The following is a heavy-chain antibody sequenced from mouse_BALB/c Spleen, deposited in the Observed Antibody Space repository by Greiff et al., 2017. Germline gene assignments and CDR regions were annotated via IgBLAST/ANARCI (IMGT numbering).Heavy chain of an antibody. V-gene: IGHV14-3*02. CDR2: IDPANGNT. D-gene: IGHD5-5*01. Sequence: EVQLQQSGAELVKPGASVKLSCTASGFNIKDTYMHWVKQRPEQGLEWIGRIDPANGNTKYDPKFQGKATITADTSSNTAYLQLSSLTSEDTAVYYCASLPPFAYWGQGTLVTVSA. J-gene: IGHJ3*01. CDR1: GFNIKDTY. CDR3: ASLPPFAY.